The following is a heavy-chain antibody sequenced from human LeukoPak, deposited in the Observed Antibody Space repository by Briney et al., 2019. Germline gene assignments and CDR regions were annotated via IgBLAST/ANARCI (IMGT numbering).Heavy chain of an antibody. J-gene: IGHJ4*02. CDR2: IQQDGSEK. CDR1: GFTFGTYW. D-gene: IGHD3-10*01. Sequence: GGSLRLSCAASGFTFGTYWMNWVRQAPGKGLEWVANIQQDGSEKYYVDSVKGRSTISRDNAQNSLYLQMNSLRAEDTAVYYCARTMVRGVITYWGRGTLVTVSS. V-gene: IGHV3-7*01. CDR3: ARTMVRGVITY.